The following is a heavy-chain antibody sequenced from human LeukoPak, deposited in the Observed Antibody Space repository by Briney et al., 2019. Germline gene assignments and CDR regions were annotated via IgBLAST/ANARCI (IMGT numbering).Heavy chain of an antibody. D-gene: IGHD4/OR15-4a*01. V-gene: IGHV4-34*01. Sequence: KTSETLSLTCAVYGGSFSGYYWSWIRQPPGKGLEWIGGINHSGSTNYNPSLKSRVTISVDTSKNQFSLKLSSVTAADTAVYYCARGFGYGAIRFDYWGQGTLVTVSS. CDR2: INHSGST. CDR3: ARGFGYGAIRFDY. J-gene: IGHJ4*02. CDR1: GGSFSGYY.